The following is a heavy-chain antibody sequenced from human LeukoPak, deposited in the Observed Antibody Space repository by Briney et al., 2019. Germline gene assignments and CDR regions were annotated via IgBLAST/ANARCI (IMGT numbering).Heavy chain of an antibody. CDR1: GFTFSSYG. V-gene: IGHV3-30*18. CDR2: ISYDGSNK. D-gene: IGHD1-26*01. Sequence: GGSLRLSCAASGFTFSSYGMHWVRQAPGKGLEWVAVISYDGSNKYYADSVKGRFTISRDNSKSTLYLQMNSLRAEDTAVYYCAKVQYSGSLYYYYGMDVWGQGTTVTVSS. CDR3: AKVQYSGSLYYYYGMDV. J-gene: IGHJ6*02.